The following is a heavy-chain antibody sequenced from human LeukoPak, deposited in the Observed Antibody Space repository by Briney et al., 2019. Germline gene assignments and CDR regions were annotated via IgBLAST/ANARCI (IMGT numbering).Heavy chain of an antibody. V-gene: IGHV4-59*01. CDR2: IYYSGST. CDR1: GGSISSYY. Sequence: SETLSLTCTVSGGSISSYYWRWIRPPPAKGRAWIGYIYYSGSTNYTPSLKSRVTISVDTSKNQFSLKLSSVTAADTAVYYCARMVLNDYVWGSYRYPFEYYFDYWGQGTLVTVSS. D-gene: IGHD3-16*02. CDR3: ARMVLNDYVWGSYRYPFEYYFDY. J-gene: IGHJ4*02.